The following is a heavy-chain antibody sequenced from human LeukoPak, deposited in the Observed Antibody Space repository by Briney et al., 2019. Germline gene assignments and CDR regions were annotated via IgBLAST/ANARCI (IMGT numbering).Heavy chain of an antibody. CDR1: GFTVSSNY. CDR2: IYSGGST. D-gene: IGHD3-10*01. V-gene: IGHV3-53*01. CDR3: AKVLKAYYFGSGSYPFDH. Sequence: GGSLRLSCAASGFTVSSNYMSWVRQAPGKGLEWVSVIYSGGSTYYADSVKGRFTISRDNSKSTLYLQMNSLRAEDTAVYYCAKVLKAYYFGSGSYPFDHWGQGTLVTVSS. J-gene: IGHJ4*02.